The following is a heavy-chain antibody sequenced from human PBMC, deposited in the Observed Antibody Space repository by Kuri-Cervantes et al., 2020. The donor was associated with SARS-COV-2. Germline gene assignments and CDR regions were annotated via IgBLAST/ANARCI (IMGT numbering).Heavy chain of an antibody. V-gene: IGHV3-30-3*01. CDR1: GFTFSSYA. Sequence: GESLKISCAASGFTFSSYAMHWVRQAPGKGLEWVAVISYDGSNKYYADSVKGRFTISRDNAKNSLYLQMNSLRAEDTAVYYCARVREADYDFWSGYAYWYFDLWGRGTLVTVSS. J-gene: IGHJ2*01. D-gene: IGHD3-3*01. CDR2: ISYDGSNK. CDR3: ARVREADYDFWSGYAYWYFDL.